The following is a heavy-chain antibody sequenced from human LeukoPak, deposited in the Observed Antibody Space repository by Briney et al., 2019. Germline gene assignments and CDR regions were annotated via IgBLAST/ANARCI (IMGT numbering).Heavy chain of an antibody. CDR1: GFTFSSYA. D-gene: IGHD3-10*01. CDR3: AKDTRLWFGGVILLFDY. CDR2: ISGSGGST. V-gene: IGHV3-23*01. Sequence: PGGSLRLSCAASGFTFSSYAMSWVRQAPGKGLEWVSAISGSGGSTYYADSVKGRFTISRDNSKNTLHLQMNSLRAEDTAVYYCAKDTRLWFGGVILLFDYWGQGTLVTVSS. J-gene: IGHJ4*02.